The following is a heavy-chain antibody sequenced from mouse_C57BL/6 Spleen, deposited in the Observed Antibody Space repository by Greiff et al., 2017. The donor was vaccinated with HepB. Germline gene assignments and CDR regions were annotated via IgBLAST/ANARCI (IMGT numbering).Heavy chain of an antibody. V-gene: IGHV1-42*01. Sequence: VQLQQSGPELVKPGASVKISCKASGYSFTGYYMNWVKQSPEKSLEWIGEINPSTGGTTYNQKFKARATLAVDKTSSTAYMQLKSLTSEDSAVYYCARSGGLYYGSSPAWFAYWGQETLVTVSA. J-gene: IGHJ3*01. CDR2: INPSTGGT. CDR1: GYSFTGYY. D-gene: IGHD1-1*01. CDR3: ARSGGLYYGSSPAWFAY.